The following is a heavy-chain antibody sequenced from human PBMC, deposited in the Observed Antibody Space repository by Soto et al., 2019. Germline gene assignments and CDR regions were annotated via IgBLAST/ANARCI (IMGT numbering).Heavy chain of an antibody. V-gene: IGHV3-49*03. D-gene: IGHD3-22*01. J-gene: IGHJ4*02. CDR2: IRSKAYGGTT. CDR3: TRVKGPLTMIVVVH. CDR1: GFTFGDYA. Sequence: GGSLRLSCTASGFTFGDYAMSWFRQAPGKGLEWVGFIRSKAYGGTTEYAASVKGRFTISRDDSKSIAYLQMNSLKTEDTAVYYCTRVKGPLTMIVVVHWGQGTLVTVSS.